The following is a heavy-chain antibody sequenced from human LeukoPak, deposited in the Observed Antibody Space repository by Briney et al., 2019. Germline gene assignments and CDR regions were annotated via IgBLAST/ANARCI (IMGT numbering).Heavy chain of an antibody. D-gene: IGHD5-12*01. J-gene: IGHJ3*02. V-gene: IGHV1-2*02. CDR2: INPNIGGT. Sequence: GAAVKVSCKASGYIFTGYYMHWVRQAPGQGLEWMGWINPNIGGTNYAEKFQGRVTMTRDTSISTAYMELMRLRSDDTAVYYCARVYRGYSGYDQYDAFDIWGQGTMVTVSS. CDR1: GYIFTGYY. CDR3: ARVYRGYSGYDQYDAFDI.